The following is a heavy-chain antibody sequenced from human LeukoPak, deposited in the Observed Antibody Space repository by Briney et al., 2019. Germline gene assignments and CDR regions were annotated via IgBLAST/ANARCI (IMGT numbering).Heavy chain of an antibody. D-gene: IGHD6-6*01. CDR1: GGTFSSYA. Sequence: SVKVSCKASGGTFSSYAITWVRQAPGQGLEWMGGIIPIFGTANYAQKFQGRVTITTDESTSTAYMELSSLRSEDTAVYYCARTPYSSSSRYWFDPWGQGTLVTVSS. V-gene: IGHV1-69*05. CDR3: ARTPYSSSSRYWFDP. CDR2: IIPIFGTA. J-gene: IGHJ5*02.